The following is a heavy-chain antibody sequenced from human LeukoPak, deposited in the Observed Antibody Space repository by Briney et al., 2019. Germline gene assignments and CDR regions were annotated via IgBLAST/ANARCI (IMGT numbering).Heavy chain of an antibody. D-gene: IGHD3-10*01. J-gene: IGHJ6*02. CDR1: GFTFSSYG. V-gene: IGHV3-30*03. CDR2: ISYDGSNK. CDR3: ARSPPVKPRLGEFSMDV. Sequence: GGSLRLSCAASGFTFSSYGMHWVRQAPGKGLEWVAVISYDGSNKYYADSVKGRFTISRDNAKNSLYLQMNSLRAEDTAVYYCARSPPVKPRLGEFSMDVWGQGTTVTVSS.